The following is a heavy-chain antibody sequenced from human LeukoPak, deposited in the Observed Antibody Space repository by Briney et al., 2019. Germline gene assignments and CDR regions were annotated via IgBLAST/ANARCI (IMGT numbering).Heavy chain of an antibody. J-gene: IGHJ4*02. CDR1: GFTFSSYA. V-gene: IGHV3-23*01. CDR3: AKGPTELYDFWSGYPFDY. Sequence: GGSLRLSCAASGFTFSSYAMSWVRQAPGKGLEWVSAISGSGGSTYYADSVKGRFTISRDNSKNTLYLQMNSLRAEDTAVYYCAKGPTELYDFWSGYPFDYWGQGTLVTASS. CDR2: ISGSGGST. D-gene: IGHD3-3*01.